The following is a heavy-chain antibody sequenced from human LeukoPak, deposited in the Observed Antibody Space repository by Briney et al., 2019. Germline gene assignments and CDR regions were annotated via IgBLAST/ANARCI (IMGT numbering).Heavy chain of an antibody. CDR1: GDIVSSNSAV. CDR3: ARGAAATY. V-gene: IGHV6-1*01. D-gene: IGHD6-13*01. CDR2: TYYRSKWYH. Sequence: SQTLSLTCAISGDIVSSNSAVWHWLRQSPSRGLEWLGSTYYRSKWYHEYALSVKSRITNNPDTSKNQFSLQLNSMTPEDTAMYYRARGAAATYWGQGTLVTVSS. J-gene: IGHJ4*02.